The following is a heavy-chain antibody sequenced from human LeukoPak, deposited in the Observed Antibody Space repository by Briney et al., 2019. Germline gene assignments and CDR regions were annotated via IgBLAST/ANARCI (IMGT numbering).Heavy chain of an antibody. CDR2: IYYSGST. CDR3: ARGRSRDGYNYDY. D-gene: IGHD5-24*01. J-gene: IGHJ4*02. V-gene: IGHV4-59*01. Sequence: SETLSLTRTVSGGSISTCYWSWIRQPPGKGLEWIGYIYYSGSTNYTPSLKSRVTISVDTSKNQFSLNLSSVTAADTAVYYCARGRSRDGYNYDYWGQGTLVTVSS. CDR1: GGSISTCY.